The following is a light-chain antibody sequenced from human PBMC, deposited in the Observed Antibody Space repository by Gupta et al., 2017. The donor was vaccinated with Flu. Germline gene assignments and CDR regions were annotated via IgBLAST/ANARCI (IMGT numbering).Light chain of an antibody. CDR3: QQSYSSLTWT. CDR1: QTIGKY. V-gene: IGKV1-39*01. Sequence: DIQMTQSPSSLSASVGDRLTITCRASQTIGKYLNWYQQKPGKAPKLLIYAASSLQSGVPSRFSGSGSGTDFTLTISSLQPEDFATYYCQQSYSSLTWTFGRGTKVEIK. CDR2: AAS. J-gene: IGKJ1*01.